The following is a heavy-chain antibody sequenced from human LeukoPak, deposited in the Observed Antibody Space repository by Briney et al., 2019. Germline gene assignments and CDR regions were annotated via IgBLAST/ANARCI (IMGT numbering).Heavy chain of an antibody. CDR2: ISYDGSNK. CDR1: GFTFSSYA. D-gene: IGHD1-7*01. CDR3: ARRELFDY. V-gene: IGHV3-30*04. Sequence: GSLRLSCAASGFTFSSYAMHWVRQAPGKGLEWVAVISYDGSNKYYADSVKGRFTISRDNSKNTLYLQMNSLRAEDTAVYYCARRELFDYWGQGTLVTVSS. J-gene: IGHJ4*02.